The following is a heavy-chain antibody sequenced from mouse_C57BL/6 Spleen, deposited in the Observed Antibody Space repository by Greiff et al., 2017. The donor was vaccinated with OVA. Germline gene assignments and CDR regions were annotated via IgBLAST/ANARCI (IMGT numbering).Heavy chain of an antibody. D-gene: IGHD1-1*01. J-gene: IGHJ3*01. Sequence: QVQLQQPGAELVKPGASVKLSCKASGYTFTSYWMQWVKQRPGQGLEWIGEIDPSDSYTNYNQKFKGKATLTVDTSSSTAYMQLSSLTSEDSAVYYCAREGLLRFAYWGQGTLVTVSA. V-gene: IGHV1-50*01. CDR2: IDPSDSYT. CDR1: GYTFTSYW. CDR3: AREGLLRFAY.